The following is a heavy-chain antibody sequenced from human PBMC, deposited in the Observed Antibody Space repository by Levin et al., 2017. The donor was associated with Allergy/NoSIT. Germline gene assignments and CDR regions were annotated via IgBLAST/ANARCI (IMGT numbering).Heavy chain of an antibody. J-gene: IGHJ5*02. V-gene: IGHV1-2*02. CDR2: INPNSGGT. CDR3: ARAVGHDYGDIVGFDP. CDR1: GYTFTGYY. D-gene: IGHD4-17*01. Sequence: GESLKISCKASGYTFTGYYMHWVRQAPGQGLEWMGWINPNSGGTNYAQKFQGRVTMTRDTSISTAYMELSRLRSDDTAVYYCARAVGHDYGDIVGFDPWGQGTLVTVSS.